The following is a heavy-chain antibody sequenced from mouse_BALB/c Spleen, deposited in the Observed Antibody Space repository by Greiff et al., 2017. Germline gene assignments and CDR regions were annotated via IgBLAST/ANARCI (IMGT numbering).Heavy chain of an antibody. Sequence: EVQGVESGGGLVQPGGSLKLSCAASGFDFSRYWMSWVRQAPGKGLEWIGEINPDSSTINYTPSLKDKFIISRDNAKNTLYLQMSKVRSEDTALYYCARPAETWDAWFAYWGQGTLVTVSA. D-gene: IGHD4-1*01. CDR2: INPDSSTI. CDR3: ARPAETWDAWFAY. J-gene: IGHJ3*01. V-gene: IGHV4-1*02. CDR1: GFDFSRYW.